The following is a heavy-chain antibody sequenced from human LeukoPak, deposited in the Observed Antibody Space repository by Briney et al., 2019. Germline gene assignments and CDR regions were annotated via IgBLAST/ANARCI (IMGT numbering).Heavy chain of an antibody. Sequence: ASVKVSCKASGYTFTSYGISWVRQAPGQGLEWMGIINPSGGSTSYAQKFQGRVTMTRDTSTSTVYMELSSLRSEDTAVYYCARARRYYYDSSGYPNDYWGQGTLVTVSS. V-gene: IGHV1-46*01. CDR1: GYTFTSYG. CDR2: INPSGGST. D-gene: IGHD3-22*01. CDR3: ARARRYYYDSSGYPNDY. J-gene: IGHJ4*02.